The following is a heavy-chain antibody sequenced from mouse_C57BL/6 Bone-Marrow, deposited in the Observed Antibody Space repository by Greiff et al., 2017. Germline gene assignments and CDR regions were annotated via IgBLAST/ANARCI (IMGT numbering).Heavy chain of an antibody. CDR1: GYTFTNYW. J-gene: IGHJ4*01. CDR3: ARWFRDYAMDY. D-gene: IGHD2-2*01. Sequence: VQLQQSGAELVRPGTSVKMSCKASGYTFTNYWIGWAKQRPGHGLEWIGDIYPGGGYTNYNEKFKGKATLTADKSSSTAYMQFSSLTSEDSAIYYCARWFRDYAMDYWGQGTSVTVSS. CDR2: IYPGGGYT. V-gene: IGHV1-63*01.